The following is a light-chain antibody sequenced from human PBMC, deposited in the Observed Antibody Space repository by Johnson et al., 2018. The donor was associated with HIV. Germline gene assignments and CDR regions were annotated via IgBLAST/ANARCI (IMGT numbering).Light chain of an antibody. CDR1: SSNIGNNY. Sequence: QSVLTQPPSVSAAPGQKVTISCSGSSSNIGNNYVSWYQQLPGTAPKLLIYENNKRPSGIPDRFSGSKSGTSATLGITGLQTGYEADYYCGTWERSLSSYVFGTGTKVTVL. CDR2: ENN. CDR3: GTWERSLSSYV. V-gene: IGLV1-51*02. J-gene: IGLJ1*01.